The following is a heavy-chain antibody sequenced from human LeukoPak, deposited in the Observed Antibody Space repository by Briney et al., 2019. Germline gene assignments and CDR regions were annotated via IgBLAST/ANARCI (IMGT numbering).Heavy chain of an antibody. CDR3: AKDGGYCSSTSCFIDY. CDR2: ISWNSGSI. D-gene: IGHD2-2*01. V-gene: IGHV3-9*01. CDR1: GFTFDDYA. J-gene: IGHJ4*02. Sequence: GGSLRLSCAASGFTFDDYAMHWVRQAPGKGVEWVSGISWNSGSIGYADSVKGRFTISRDNAKNSLYLQMNSLRAGDTALYYCAKDGGYCSSTSCFIDYWGQGTLVTVSS.